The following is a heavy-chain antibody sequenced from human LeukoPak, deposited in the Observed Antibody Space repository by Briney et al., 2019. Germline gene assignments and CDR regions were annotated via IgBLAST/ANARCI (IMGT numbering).Heavy chain of an antibody. CDR1: GGSICSYY. Sequence: PSETLSLTWTVSGGSICSYYWSWIRQPPGKGLEWIGYIYYSGSTNYNPSLKSRVTISVDTSKNQFSLKLSSVTAADTAVYYCAREEIRSWFDPWGQGTLVTVSS. J-gene: IGHJ5*02. CDR3: AREEIRSWFDP. V-gene: IGHV4-59*01. D-gene: IGHD5-24*01. CDR2: IYYSGST.